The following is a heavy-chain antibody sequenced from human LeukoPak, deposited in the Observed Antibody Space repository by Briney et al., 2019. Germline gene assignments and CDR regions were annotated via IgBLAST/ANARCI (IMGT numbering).Heavy chain of an antibody. D-gene: IGHD3-16*01. CDR1: GFTFSSYG. CDR3: ASFLIGVEIVDY. CDR2: IRYDGSNK. Sequence: GGSLRLSCAASGFTFSSYGMHWVRQAPGKGLGWVAFIRYDGSNKYYADSVKGRFTISRDNSKNTLYLQMNSLRAEDTAVYYCASFLIGVEIVDYWGQGTLVTVSS. J-gene: IGHJ4*02. V-gene: IGHV3-30*02.